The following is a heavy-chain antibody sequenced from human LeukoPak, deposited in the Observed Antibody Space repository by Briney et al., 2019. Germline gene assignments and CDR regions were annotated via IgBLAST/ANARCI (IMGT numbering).Heavy chain of an antibody. V-gene: IGHV4-30-4*01. CDR3: ARSCPDGYSHAGEWYYFDY. D-gene: IGHD5-18*01. J-gene: IGHJ4*02. Sequence: SETLSLTCTVSGGSISSGDYYWSWIRQPPGKGLEWIGYIYYSGSTYYNPSLKSRVTISVDTSKNQFSLKLSSVTAADTAVYYCARSCPDGYSHAGEWYYFDYWGQGTLVTVSS. CDR2: IYYSGST. CDR1: GGSISSGDYY.